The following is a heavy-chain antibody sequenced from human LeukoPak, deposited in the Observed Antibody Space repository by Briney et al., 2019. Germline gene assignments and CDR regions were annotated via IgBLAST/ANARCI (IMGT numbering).Heavy chain of an antibody. CDR1: GGSISSYY. CDR2: IHASGSA. V-gene: IGHV4-4*07. D-gene: IGHD2-15*01. J-gene: IGHJ3*02. Sequence: SETLSLTCTVSGGSISSYYWSWIRQPAGKGLEWIGRIHASGSADYNPSLKSRVTISIDTSKNQLSLKLSSVMAADTAVYYCARKDGDIWGQGTMVTVSS. CDR3: ARKDGDI.